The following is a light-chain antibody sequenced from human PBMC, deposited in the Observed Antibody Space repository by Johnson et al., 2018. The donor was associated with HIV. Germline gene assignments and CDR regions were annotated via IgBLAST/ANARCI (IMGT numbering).Light chain of an antibody. J-gene: IGLJ1*01. CDR3: GTWDSSLNAYV. CDR1: SSNIESDY. V-gene: IGLV1-51*01. Sequence: QSVLTQPPSVSAAPGQKVDISCSGSSSNIESDYVSWYQQLPGTAPKLLIYDNNKRPSGIPDRFFGSKSGTSATLDITGLQTGDEGDYYCGTWDSSLNAYVFGTVTNVTVL. CDR2: DNN.